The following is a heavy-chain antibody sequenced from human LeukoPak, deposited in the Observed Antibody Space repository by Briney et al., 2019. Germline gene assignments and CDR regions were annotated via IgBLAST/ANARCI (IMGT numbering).Heavy chain of an antibody. Sequence: TGGSLRLSCAASGFTFSSYSMTWVRQAPGKGLEWVSSISSSSSYIYYADSVKGRFTISRDNAKNSLYLQMNSLRAEDTAVYYCAREQDSSGYYTNFDYWGQGTLVTVSS. CDR3: AREQDSSGYYTNFDY. J-gene: IGHJ4*02. CDR1: GFTFSSYS. D-gene: IGHD3-22*01. V-gene: IGHV3-21*01. CDR2: ISSSSSYI.